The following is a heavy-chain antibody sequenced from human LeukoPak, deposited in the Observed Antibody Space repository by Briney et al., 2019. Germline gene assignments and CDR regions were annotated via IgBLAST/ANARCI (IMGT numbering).Heavy chain of an antibody. J-gene: IGHJ4*02. CDR3: ARVRGYYPYYFAY. D-gene: IGHD3-3*01. Sequence: GGSLRLSCAASGFTFSSYSMNWVRQAPGKGLEWVSYISSSSSTIYYADSVKGRFTIARDNAKNSLYLQMNSLRAEDTAVYYCARVRGYYPYYFAYGGQGTLVTASS. CDR1: GFTFSSYS. V-gene: IGHV3-48*04. CDR2: ISSSSSTI.